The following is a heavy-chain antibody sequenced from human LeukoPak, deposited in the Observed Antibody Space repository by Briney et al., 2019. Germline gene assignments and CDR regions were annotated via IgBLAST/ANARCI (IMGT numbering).Heavy chain of an antibody. D-gene: IGHD3-10*01. J-gene: IGHJ3*02. CDR1: GGSISSSSYY. CDR2: IYYSGST. CDR3: AQSSSDLLWFGESPTFDI. Sequence: PSETLSLTCTVSGGSISSSSYYWGWIRQPPGKGLEWIGSIYYSGSTYYNPSLKSRVTISVDTSKNQFSLKLSSVTAADTAVYYCAQSSSDLLWFGESPTFDIWGQGTMVTVSS. V-gene: IGHV4-39*07.